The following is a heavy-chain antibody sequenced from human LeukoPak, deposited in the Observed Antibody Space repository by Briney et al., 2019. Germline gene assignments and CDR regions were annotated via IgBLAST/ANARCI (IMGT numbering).Heavy chain of an antibody. V-gene: IGHV4-4*02. D-gene: IGHD1-26*01. J-gene: IGHJ5*02. Sequence: SGTLSLTCAVSGGSISSSNWWSWVRQPPGKGLEWIGYIYYSGSTYYNPSLKSRVTISVDTSKNQFSLKLSSVTAADTAVYYCARGLYREYNWFDPWGQGTLVTVSS. CDR1: GGSISSSNW. CDR2: IYYSGST. CDR3: ARGLYREYNWFDP.